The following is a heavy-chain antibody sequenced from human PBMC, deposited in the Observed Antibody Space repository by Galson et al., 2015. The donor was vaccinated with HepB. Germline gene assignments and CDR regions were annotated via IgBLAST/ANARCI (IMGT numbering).Heavy chain of an antibody. D-gene: IGHD3-3*01. Sequence: SLRLSCAASGFTFSSYGMHWVRQAPGKGLEWVAVISYDGSNKYYADSVKGRFTISRDNSKNTLYLQMNSLRAEDTAVYYCAKADRGEVLEWRNYYGMDVWGQGTTVTVSS. CDR3: AKADRGEVLEWRNYYGMDV. J-gene: IGHJ6*02. CDR2: ISYDGSNK. V-gene: IGHV3-30*18. CDR1: GFTFSSYG.